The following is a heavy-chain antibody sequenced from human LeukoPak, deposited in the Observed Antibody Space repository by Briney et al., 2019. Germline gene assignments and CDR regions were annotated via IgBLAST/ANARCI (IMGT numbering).Heavy chain of an antibody. CDR1: GGSISNYY. D-gene: IGHD3-10*01. CDR2: IYYSGST. CDR3: ARDSLWFGGIDY. J-gene: IGHJ4*02. V-gene: IGHV4-59*01. Sequence: SETLSLTCTVSGGSISNYYWSWIRQPPGKGLEWIGYIYYSGSTNYNPSLKSRVTILVDTSKNQLSLKLSSVTAADTAVYYCARDSLWFGGIDYWGQGTLVTVSS.